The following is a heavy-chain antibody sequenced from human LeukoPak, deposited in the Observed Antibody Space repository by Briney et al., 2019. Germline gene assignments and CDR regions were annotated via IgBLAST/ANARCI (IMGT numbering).Heavy chain of an antibody. Sequence: GGSLRLSCAASGFTVSSNYMSWVRQAPGKGLEWVSVIYSGGSAYYADSVKGRFTISRDNSKNTLYLQMNSLRAEDTAVYYCARGGNYYGSGSYYDNWFDPWGQGTLVTASS. CDR3: ARGGNYYGSGSYYDNWFDP. J-gene: IGHJ5*02. D-gene: IGHD3-10*01. V-gene: IGHV3-66*01. CDR1: GFTVSSNY. CDR2: IYSGGSA.